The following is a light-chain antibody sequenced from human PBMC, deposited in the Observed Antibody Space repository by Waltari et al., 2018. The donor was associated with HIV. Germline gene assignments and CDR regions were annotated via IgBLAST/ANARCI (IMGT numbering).Light chain of an antibody. CDR2: SNN. CDR1: SSNIGSNT. CDR3: AAWDDSLNGVV. V-gene: IGLV1-44*01. J-gene: IGLJ2*01. Sequence: QSVLTQPPSASGTPGQRVPISCSGSSSNIGSNTVTWYQQLPGTAPKLLIHSNNQRPSGVPDRFSGSKSGTSASLAISGLQSEDEADYYCAAWDDSLNGVVFGGGTKLTVL.